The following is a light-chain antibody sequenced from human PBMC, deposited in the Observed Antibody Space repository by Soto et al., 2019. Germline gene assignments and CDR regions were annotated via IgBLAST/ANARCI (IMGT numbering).Light chain of an antibody. CDR3: QQFASSPRT. CDR1: QSVATSQ. CDR2: GAS. Sequence: ENVLTQSPGTLSLSPGERATLFCRASQSVATSQLAWYQQKPGQAPRLLIGASSRATGVPDRFIASGSGTDFTLTISRLEPEDFAVYYCQQFASSPRTFGRGTKVDIK. J-gene: IGKJ1*01. V-gene: IGKV3-20*01.